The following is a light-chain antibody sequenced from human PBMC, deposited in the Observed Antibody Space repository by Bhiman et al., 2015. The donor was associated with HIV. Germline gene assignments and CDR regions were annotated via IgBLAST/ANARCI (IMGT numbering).Light chain of an antibody. Sequence: QSVLTQPPSVSAAPGQRVTISCSGGSSNIGKNYVSWYQHLPGTAPKLLIFDNNKRPSGIPDRFSGSKSGTSATLDITGLQTGDEADYYCGTWDSSLSFGVFGGGTKLTVL. CDR3: GTWDSSLSFGV. CDR1: SSNIGKNY. CDR2: DNN. J-gene: IGLJ3*02. V-gene: IGLV1-51*01.